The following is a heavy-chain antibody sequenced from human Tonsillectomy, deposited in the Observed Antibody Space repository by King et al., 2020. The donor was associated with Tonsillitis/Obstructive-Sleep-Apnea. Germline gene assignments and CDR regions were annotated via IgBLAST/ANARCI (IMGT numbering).Heavy chain of an antibody. CDR2: INHSRGT. CDR1: GGSFSGYY. D-gene: IGHD7-27*01. CDR3: ARGIHVGKFDP. J-gene: IGHJ5*02. Sequence: VQLQQWGAGLLKPSETLSLTCAVFGGSFSGYYWSWIRQPPGKGLEWIGEINHSRGTNYYPSLKSRVTILVDTSKNQFSLKLSSVTAADTAIYYCARGIHVGKFDPWGQGTLVTVSS. V-gene: IGHV4-34*01.